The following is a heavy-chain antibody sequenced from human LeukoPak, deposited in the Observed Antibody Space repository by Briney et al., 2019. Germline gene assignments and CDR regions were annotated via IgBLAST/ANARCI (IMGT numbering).Heavy chain of an antibody. D-gene: IGHD3-10*01. CDR1: GFTFDDYT. Sequence: SLRLSCAASGFTFDDYTMHWVRQAPGKGLEWVSGISWNSGSIGYADSVKGRFTISRDNAKNSLYLQMNSLRAEDTALYYCARCISPHYYGSGSYPLDDAFDIRGQGTMVTVSS. CDR3: ARCISPHYYGSGSYPLDDAFDI. CDR2: ISWNSGSI. J-gene: IGHJ3*02. V-gene: IGHV3-9*01.